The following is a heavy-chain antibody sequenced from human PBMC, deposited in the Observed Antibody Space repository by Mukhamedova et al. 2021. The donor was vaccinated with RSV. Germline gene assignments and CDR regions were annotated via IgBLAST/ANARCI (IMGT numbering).Heavy chain of an antibody. CDR3: AREAPTYYYGSGSEYWYFDL. J-gene: IGHJ2*01. V-gene: IGHV1-18*01. D-gene: IGHD3-10*01. Sequence: VGWISAYNGNTNYAQKLQGRVTMTTDTSTSTAYMELRSLRSDDTAVYYCAREAPTYYYGSGSEYWYFDLWGRGTLVTVSS. CDR2: ISAYNGNT.